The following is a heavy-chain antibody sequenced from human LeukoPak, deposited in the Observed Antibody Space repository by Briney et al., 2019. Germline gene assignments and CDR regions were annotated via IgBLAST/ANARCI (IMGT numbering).Heavy chain of an antibody. CDR2: IKQDGSEE. CDR3: ARDPYSGSYGAFDI. J-gene: IGHJ3*02. CDR1: RFQFSNYW. V-gene: IGHV3-7*05. D-gene: IGHD1-26*01. Sequence: GGSLRLSCAASRFQFSNYWMSWVRQAPGKGLEWVANIKQDGSEEYYVDSVKGRFTISRDNAENSLFLQMNSLTAEDTAAYYCARDPYSGSYGAFDIWGQGTMVTVS.